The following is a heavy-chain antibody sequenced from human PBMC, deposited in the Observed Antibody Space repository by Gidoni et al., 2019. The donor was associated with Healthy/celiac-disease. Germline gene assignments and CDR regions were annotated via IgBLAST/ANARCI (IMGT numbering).Heavy chain of an antibody. CDR1: GFTFSSYA. D-gene: IGHD3-10*01. Sequence: QVQLVESGGGVVQPGRSLRLSCAASGFTFSSYAMPWVRQAPGKGLEWVAVISYDGSNKYYADSVKGRFTISRDNSKNTLYLQMNSLRAEDTAVYYCAREEVTMVRGEGMDVWGQGTTVTVSS. CDR3: AREEVTMVRGEGMDV. J-gene: IGHJ6*02. V-gene: IGHV3-30-3*01. CDR2: ISYDGSNK.